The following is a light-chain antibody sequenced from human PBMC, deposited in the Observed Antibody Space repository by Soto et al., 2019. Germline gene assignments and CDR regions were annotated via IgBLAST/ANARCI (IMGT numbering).Light chain of an antibody. Sequence: EIVLTQSPATLSLSPGERATLSCRASQSVSSYLAWYQQKPGQAPRLLIYDASNRATGIPVRFSGSGSGTDFTLTISSLEPEDFAVYYCQQRSRTFGGGTKVEIK. CDR1: QSVSSY. CDR3: QQRSRT. CDR2: DAS. V-gene: IGKV3-11*01. J-gene: IGKJ4*01.